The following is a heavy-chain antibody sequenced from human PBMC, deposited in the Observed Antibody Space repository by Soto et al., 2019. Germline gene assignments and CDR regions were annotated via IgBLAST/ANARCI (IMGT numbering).Heavy chain of an antibody. D-gene: IGHD3-3*01. Sequence: QVQLVQSGAEVKKPGASVKVSCKASGYTFTSYYMHWVRQAPGQGLEWMGIINPSGGSTSYAQKLQGRVTMTRDTSTSTVYMELSSLRSEDTAVYYCARDVPLSSIFGVVIIHNWFDPWGQGTLVTVSS. CDR1: GYTFTSYY. CDR3: ARDVPLSSIFGVVIIHNWFDP. J-gene: IGHJ5*02. CDR2: INPSGGST. V-gene: IGHV1-46*01.